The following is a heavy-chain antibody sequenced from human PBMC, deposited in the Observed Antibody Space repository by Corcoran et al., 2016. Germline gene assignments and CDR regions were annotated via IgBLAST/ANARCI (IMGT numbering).Heavy chain of an antibody. CDR1: GFTFSTYG. CDR3: AKGICSNPYYVDY. V-gene: IGHV3-30*18. J-gene: IGHJ4*02. CDR2: ISFDGSNK. Sequence: QVQLVESGGGVVQPGRSLRLSCAASGFTFSTYGMHWVRQAPGKGLEWLAVISFDGSNKYYADSVRGRFTISRDNSKNTLYLQMNSLRAEDTAVYYCAKGICSNPYYVDYWGQGTLVTVSS. D-gene: IGHD4-4*01.